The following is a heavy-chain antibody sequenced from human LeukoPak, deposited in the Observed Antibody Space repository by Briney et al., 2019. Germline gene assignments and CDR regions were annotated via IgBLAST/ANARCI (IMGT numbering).Heavy chain of an antibody. V-gene: IGHV4-39*07. CDR1: GGSISSSSYY. CDR2: IYYSGST. D-gene: IGHD3-22*01. Sequence: PSETLSLTCTVSGGSISSSSYYWGWIRQPPGKGLEWIGSIYYSGSTYYNPSLKSRVTISVDTSKNQFSLKLSSVTAADTAVYYCARDPSSGFLDYWGQGTLVTVSS. CDR3: ARDPSSGFLDY. J-gene: IGHJ4*02.